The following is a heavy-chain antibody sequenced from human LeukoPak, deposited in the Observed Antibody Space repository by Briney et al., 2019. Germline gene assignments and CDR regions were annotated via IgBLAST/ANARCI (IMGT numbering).Heavy chain of an antibody. CDR3: ARDRGAVAGSAGRFDP. CDR2: IIPIFGTA. D-gene: IGHD6-19*01. V-gene: IGHV1-69*05. J-gene: IGHJ5*02. CDR1: GCTFSSYA. Sequence: GASVKLSCKASGCTFSSYAISWVRQAPGQGLEWMGSIIPIFGTANYAQQFQGRVTITTDESTSTAYMELSSLRSEDTAVYYCARDRGAVAGSAGRFDPWGQGTLVTVSS.